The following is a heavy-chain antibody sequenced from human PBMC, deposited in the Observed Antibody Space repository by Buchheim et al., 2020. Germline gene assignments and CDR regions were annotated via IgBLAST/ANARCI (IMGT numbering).Heavy chain of an antibody. Sequence: QVQLVQSGAEVKKPGASVKVSCKASGYTFTGYYMHWVRQAPGQGLEWMGRINPNSGGTNYAQKFQGRITMTRDTSISTAYMELSRLRSDDTAVYYCARFPPGYCSGGSCYLFDPWGQGTL. V-gene: IGHV1-2*06. D-gene: IGHD2-15*01. J-gene: IGHJ5*02. CDR1: GYTFTGYY. CDR2: INPNSGGT. CDR3: ARFPPGYCSGGSCYLFDP.